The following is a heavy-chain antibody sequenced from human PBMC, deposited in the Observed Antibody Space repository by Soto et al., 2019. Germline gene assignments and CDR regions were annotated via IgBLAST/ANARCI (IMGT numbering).Heavy chain of an antibody. Sequence: ECLRLSCAVSSFTVGAYSVSWVRQAPGRGLEWVSSINPSGTDIHYADSVEGRITVSRDNAKSSLYLQMINLRVEDTAVYYCARDWLDGDSREAFDHWGQGTLVTVSS. J-gene: IGHJ4*02. CDR2: INPSGTDI. V-gene: IGHV3-21*01. D-gene: IGHD5-12*01. CDR1: SFTVGAYS. CDR3: ARDWLDGDSREAFDH.